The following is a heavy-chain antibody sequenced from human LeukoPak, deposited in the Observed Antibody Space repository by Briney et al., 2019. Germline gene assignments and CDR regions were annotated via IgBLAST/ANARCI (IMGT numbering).Heavy chain of an antibody. CDR1: GFTFSDYY. V-gene: IGHV3-11*04. Sequence: GGSLRLSCAASGFTFSDYYMSWIRQAPGKGLEWVSYISSSGNIVYYTDSVKGRFTISRDNAKNSLFLQMNSLRAEDTAVYYCAREGSDWNYYYYMDVWGKGTTVTISS. D-gene: IGHD6-19*01. CDR2: ISSSGNIV. J-gene: IGHJ6*03. CDR3: AREGSDWNYYYYMDV.